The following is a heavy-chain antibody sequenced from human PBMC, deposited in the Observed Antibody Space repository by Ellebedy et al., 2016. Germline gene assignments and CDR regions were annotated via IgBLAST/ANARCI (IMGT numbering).Heavy chain of an antibody. CDR2: ISYDGSKK. J-gene: IGHJ4*02. CDR1: GFTFSSYG. CDR3: ARDIGDMMTFGGVLDY. D-gene: IGHD3-16*01. Sequence: GGSLRLSCAVSGFTFSSYGMHWVRQAPGKGLEWVAVISYDGSKKYYADSVKGRFTISRDNSKNTLYLQMNSLRAEDTAVFYCARDIGDMMTFGGVLDYWGQGTLVTVSS. V-gene: IGHV3-30*03.